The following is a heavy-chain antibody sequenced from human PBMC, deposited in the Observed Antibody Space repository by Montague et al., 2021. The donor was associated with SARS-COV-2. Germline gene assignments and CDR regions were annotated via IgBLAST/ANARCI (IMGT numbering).Heavy chain of an antibody. V-gene: IGHV4-59*01. CDR2: MHSTGST. D-gene: IGHD2-15*01. J-gene: IGHJ4*02. CDR3: ARAVAGAKTATIES. Sequence: SETLSLTCSVSGGSINNYFWGWIRQSPGKGLEWVGYMHSTGSTAYNPSLKSRVIISVDTSKTQISLKLSSVSAADTALYYCARAVAGAKTATIESWGQGTLVTVSS. CDR1: GGSINNYF.